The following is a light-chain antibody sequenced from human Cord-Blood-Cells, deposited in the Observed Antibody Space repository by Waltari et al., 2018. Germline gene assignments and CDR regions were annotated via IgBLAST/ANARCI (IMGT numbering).Light chain of an antibody. CDR2: LNSDGSH. CDR3: QTWGTGIVV. Sequence: QLVLTQSPSASASLGASVKLTCTLSSGHSSYAIAWHQQQPEKGPRYLMKLNSDGSHSKGDGSPVRFSGSSSGAERYLTISSLQSEDEADDYCQTWGTGIVVFGGGTKLTVL. V-gene: IGLV4-69*01. J-gene: IGLJ2*01. CDR1: SGHSSYA.